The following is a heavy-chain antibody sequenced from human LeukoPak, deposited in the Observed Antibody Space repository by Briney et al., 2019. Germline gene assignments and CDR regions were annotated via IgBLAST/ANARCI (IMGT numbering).Heavy chain of an antibody. CDR3: ASEAYSGYQEYDFDY. V-gene: IGHV4-59*01. Sequence: SETLSLTCTVSGGSISYYYRSWIRQPPGKGLEWIGYIYYTGSTNYNPSLKSRVTISVDTSKKQFSLKLSSVTAADTAVYYCASEAYSGYQEYDFDYWGQGTLVTVSS. CDR2: IYYTGST. CDR1: GGSISYYY. D-gene: IGHD5-12*01. J-gene: IGHJ4*02.